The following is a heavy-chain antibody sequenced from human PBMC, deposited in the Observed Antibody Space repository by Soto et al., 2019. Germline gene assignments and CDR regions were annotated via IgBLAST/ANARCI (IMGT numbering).Heavy chain of an antibody. J-gene: IGHJ4*02. Sequence: PGGSLRLSCAASGFTFSSYAMHWVRQAPGKGLEWVAVISYDGSNKYYADSVKGRFTISRDNSKNTLYLQMNSLRAEDTAVYYCARDRVEWNYVPNGEFDYWGQGTLVTVSS. CDR3: ARDRVEWNYVPNGEFDY. D-gene: IGHD1-7*01. CDR1: GFTFSSYA. V-gene: IGHV3-30-3*01. CDR2: ISYDGSNK.